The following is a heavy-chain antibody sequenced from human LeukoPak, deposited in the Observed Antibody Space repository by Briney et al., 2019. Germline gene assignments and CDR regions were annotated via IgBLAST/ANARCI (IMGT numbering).Heavy chain of an antibody. V-gene: IGHV3-30-3*01. CDR3: AREIGDYDFWSGTRGNGMDV. J-gene: IGHJ6*02. D-gene: IGHD3-3*01. CDR1: GFTFSSYA. CDR2: ISYVETSK. Sequence: PGRSLRLSCAASGFTFSSYAMHWVRQAPGKGLEWVAVISYVETSKYYADSVKGRFTISRDNSKNMVYLQMNSPRAEDTAVYYCAREIGDYDFWSGTRGNGMDVWGQGTTVTVSS.